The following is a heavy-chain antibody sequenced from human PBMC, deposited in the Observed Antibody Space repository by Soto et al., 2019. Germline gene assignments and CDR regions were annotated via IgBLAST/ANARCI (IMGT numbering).Heavy chain of an antibody. Sequence: SETLSLTCTVYGGSVSSHYWSWIRQPPGKGLEWIGFIHYSGGTKYNPSLESRVTMSVDTSRNQLSLRLNSVTAADTAVYYCARESAGSGRNNWFDPWGLGTLVTVSS. CDR3: ARESAGSGRNNWFDP. D-gene: IGHD3-10*01. CDR2: IHYSGGT. CDR1: GGSVSSHY. J-gene: IGHJ5*02. V-gene: IGHV4-59*02.